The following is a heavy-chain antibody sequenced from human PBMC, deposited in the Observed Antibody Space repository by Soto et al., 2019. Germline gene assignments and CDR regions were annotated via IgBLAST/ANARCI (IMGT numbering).Heavy chain of an antibody. CDR1: GGSFSGYY. J-gene: IGHJ6*02. CDR3: GRAHRDLQQLVHYYYSMDV. D-gene: IGHD6-13*01. Sequence: SLTCAVYGGSFSGYYWSWIRQPPGKGLEWIGEINHSGSTNYNPSLKSRVTISVDTSKNQFSLKLTSVTAADTAVYYCGRAHRDLQQLVHYYYSMDVWGQGTTVTVSS. CDR2: INHSGST. V-gene: IGHV4-34*01.